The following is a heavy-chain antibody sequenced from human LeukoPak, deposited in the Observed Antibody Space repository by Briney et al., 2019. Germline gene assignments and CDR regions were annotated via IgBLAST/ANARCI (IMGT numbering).Heavy chain of an antibody. CDR2: ISGSTGDT. D-gene: IGHD1-26*01. CDR3: ARAYYSGAFDI. J-gene: IGHJ3*02. Sequence: ASVKVSCKASGYSFVLYGISWVRQAPGEGPEWMGWISGSTGDTNYAQKFQGRVTMTADTSTSTAYMELRSLRSDDTAVYYCARAYYSGAFDIWGQGTMVTVSS. V-gene: IGHV1-18*01. CDR1: GYSFVLYG.